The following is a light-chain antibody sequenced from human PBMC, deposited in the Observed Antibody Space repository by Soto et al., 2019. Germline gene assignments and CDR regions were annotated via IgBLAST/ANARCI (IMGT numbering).Light chain of an antibody. J-gene: IGKJ1*01. Sequence: IVLTQSPATLSLSPGERATLSCRASQTVSSQLAWYQQKPGQAPRLLIYGASRRATGIPDRFSGSGSGTDFTLTISRLEPEDFAVYYCQQYVSSPWAFGQGTKVDIK. V-gene: IGKV3-20*01. CDR1: QTVSSQ. CDR3: QQYVSSPWA. CDR2: GAS.